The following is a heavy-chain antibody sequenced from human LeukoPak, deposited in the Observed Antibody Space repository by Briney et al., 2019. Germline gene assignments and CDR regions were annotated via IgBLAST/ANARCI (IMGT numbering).Heavy chain of an antibody. J-gene: IGHJ4*02. V-gene: IGHV1-69*13. D-gene: IGHD2-21*02. CDR3: AVAYCGGDCIYYFDY. Sequence: SVKVSCKASGYTFTSYGISWVRQAPGQGPEWMGGIIPIFGTANYAQKFQGRVTITADESTSTAYMELSSLRSEDTAVYYCAVAYCGGDCIYYFDYWGQGTLVTVSS. CDR1: GYTFTSYG. CDR2: IIPIFGTA.